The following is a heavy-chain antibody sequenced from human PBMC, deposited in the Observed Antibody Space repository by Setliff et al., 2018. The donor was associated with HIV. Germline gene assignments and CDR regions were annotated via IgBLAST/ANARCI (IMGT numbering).Heavy chain of an antibody. V-gene: IGHV1-2*02. D-gene: IGHD3-22*01. CDR1: GYTFTGYY. Sequence: GSSVKVSCKASGYTFTGYYMHWVRQAPGQGPEWMGWINPNSGDTYYAQKFQGSVTMTRDTSTNTVYMELTRLRSDDTAVDYCVCATYYYDNSGYYYDWGQGTLVTVSS. CDR2: INPNSGDT. CDR3: VCATYYYDNSGYYYD. J-gene: IGHJ4*02.